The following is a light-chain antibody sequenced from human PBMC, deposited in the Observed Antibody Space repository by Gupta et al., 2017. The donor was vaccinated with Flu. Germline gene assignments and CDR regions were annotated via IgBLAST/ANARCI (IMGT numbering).Light chain of an antibody. CDR2: EVN. V-gene: IGLV2-14*03. J-gene: IGLJ3*02. Sequence: SALPPPASVSASPHPSTTISCSGTSSDVGGYQYVAWYQQHPNKAHKLRMYEVNRRPAGVTSRFSGAKSGNTDSLTISGRQEDDEADDDSCSDTTSNTGVFGGGTKVTVL. CDR3: CSDTTSNTGV. CDR1: SSDVGGYQY.